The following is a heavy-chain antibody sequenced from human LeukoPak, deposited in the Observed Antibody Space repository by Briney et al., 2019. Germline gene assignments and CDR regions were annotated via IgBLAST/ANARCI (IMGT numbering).Heavy chain of an antibody. V-gene: IGHV4-34*01. Sequence: PSETLSLTCAVYGGSFSGYYWSWIRQPPGKGLEWIGEINHSGSTNYNPSLKSRVTILVDTSKNQFSLKLSSVTAADTAVYYCARLIAAGGTGIDHWGQGTVVTVPS. CDR2: INHSGST. D-gene: IGHD6-13*01. CDR3: ARLIAAGGTGIDH. J-gene: IGHJ4*02. CDR1: GGSFSGYY.